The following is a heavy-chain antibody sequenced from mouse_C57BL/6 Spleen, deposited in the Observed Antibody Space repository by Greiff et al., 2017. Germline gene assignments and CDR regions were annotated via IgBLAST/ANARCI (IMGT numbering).Heavy chain of an antibody. CDR1: GYAFTNYL. CDR3: AYGYDGENVFAY. CDR2: IYPGSGGT. V-gene: IGHV1-54*01. D-gene: IGHD2-2*01. Sequence: VQLQQSGAELVRPGTSVKVSCKASGYAFTNYLIEWVKQRPGQGLEWIGVIYPGSGGTNYNEKFKGKATLTADKSSSTAYMQLSSLTAEDSAVYYCAYGYDGENVFAYGGQGTLVTVSA. J-gene: IGHJ3*01.